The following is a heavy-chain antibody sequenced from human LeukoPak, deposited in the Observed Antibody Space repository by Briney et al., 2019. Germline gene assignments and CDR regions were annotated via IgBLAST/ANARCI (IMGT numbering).Heavy chain of an antibody. Sequence: SETLSLTCGVYGASLSGYYWTWIRQPPGKGLEWIGEINHSGSTKYNPSLKSRVTISVDTSKNQFSLNLRSVTAADTSVYYCARVADYDFWSTHYLPNRLQFDYWGQGTLVTVSS. D-gene: IGHD3-3*01. CDR1: GASLSGYY. CDR3: ARVADYDFWSTHYLPNRLQFDY. CDR2: INHSGST. V-gene: IGHV4-34*01. J-gene: IGHJ4*02.